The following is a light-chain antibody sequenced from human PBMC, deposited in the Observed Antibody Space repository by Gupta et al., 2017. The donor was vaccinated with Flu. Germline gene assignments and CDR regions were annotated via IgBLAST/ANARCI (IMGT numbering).Light chain of an antibody. CDR3: QSYDGTLSGWV. CDR1: SSNIGASFR. CDR2: EAN. J-gene: IGLJ3*02. Sequence: QSVLTQPPSVSGAPGQRVTISCTGSSSNIGASFRVHWYQQLPGTAPKLLIYEANNRPSGVPDRFSGSKSGISASLAITGLQAEDEADYYCQSYDGTLSGWVFGGGTKLTVL. V-gene: IGLV1-40*01.